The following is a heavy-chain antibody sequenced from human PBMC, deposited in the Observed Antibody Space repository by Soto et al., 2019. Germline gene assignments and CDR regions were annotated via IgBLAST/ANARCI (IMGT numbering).Heavy chain of an antibody. J-gene: IGHJ6*02. CDR3: ARDLKSSSSLSEEYYYDYYGIDV. D-gene: IGHD6-6*01. Sequence: QVQLVESGGGVVQPGRSLRLSCAASGFTFSSYGMHWVRQAPGKGLEWVAVIRYDGSNKYYADSVKGRFTISRDNSKNTLYLKMNSLRAEHTAVYYCARDLKSSSSLSEEYYYDYYGIDVWGQGTTVTVSS. V-gene: IGHV3-33*01. CDR1: GFTFSSYG. CDR2: IRYDGSNK.